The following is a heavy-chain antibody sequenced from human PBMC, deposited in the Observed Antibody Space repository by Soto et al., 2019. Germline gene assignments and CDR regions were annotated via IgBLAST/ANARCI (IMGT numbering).Heavy chain of an antibody. D-gene: IGHD3-10*01. V-gene: IGHV2-5*02. CDR1: GFSLGSNGVG. Sequence: QITLRESGPALVRPTQTLTLTCTFSGFSLGSNGVGVGWIRQPPGKALEWLALIYWDDDHRYSPSLKTRLTITKDTSKNQVVLTMTKLDPVDTATYYCAREMYYSTYFDSWGQGTLVTVSS. J-gene: IGHJ4*02. CDR2: IYWDDDH. CDR3: AREMYYSTYFDS.